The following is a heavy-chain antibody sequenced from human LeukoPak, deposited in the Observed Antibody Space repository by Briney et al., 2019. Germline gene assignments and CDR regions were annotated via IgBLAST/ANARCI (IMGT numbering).Heavy chain of an antibody. V-gene: IGHV3-74*01. CDR2: ISSDGSST. D-gene: IGHD6-6*01. Sequence: PGGSLRLPCAASGFTFSSYWMHWVRQPPGKGLVWVSRISSDGSSTNYADSVKGRFTISRDNAKNTLYLQMNSLRAEDTAVYYCAIVVAARQGTIDPWGQGTLVTISS. CDR1: GFTFSSYW. CDR3: AIVVAARQGTIDP. J-gene: IGHJ5*02.